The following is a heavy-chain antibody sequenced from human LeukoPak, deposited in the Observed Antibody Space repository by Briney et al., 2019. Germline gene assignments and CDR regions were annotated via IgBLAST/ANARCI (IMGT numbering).Heavy chain of an antibody. CDR2: ISYEGSNK. CDR3: AKEEGGSGWYYFDY. CDR1: GFTFSSYG. D-gene: IGHD6-19*01. Sequence: PGGSLRLSCAASGFTFSSYGMHWVRQAPGKGLEWVAFISYEGSNKYSADSVKGRFTISKDNSKNTLYLQLNSLRAEDTAVYYCAKEEGGSGWYYFDYWGQGTLVTVSS. J-gene: IGHJ4*02. V-gene: IGHV3-30*18.